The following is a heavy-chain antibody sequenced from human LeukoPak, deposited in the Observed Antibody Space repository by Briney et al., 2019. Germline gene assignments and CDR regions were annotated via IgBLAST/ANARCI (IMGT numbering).Heavy chain of an antibody. CDR3: ARLGRDSSGYLSANYYYYGMDV. J-gene: IGHJ6*02. CDR2: IYPGDSDT. CDR1: GCRFTSYW. D-gene: IGHD3-22*01. Sequence: GGSLQISCKGSGCRFTSYWIAWVRQLPGKGPEGMGTIYPGDSDTTYSPSFQGQVTISADKSISTAYLQWSSLKASDTAMYYCARLGRDSSGYLSANYYYYGMDVWGQGTTVIVSS. V-gene: IGHV5-51*01.